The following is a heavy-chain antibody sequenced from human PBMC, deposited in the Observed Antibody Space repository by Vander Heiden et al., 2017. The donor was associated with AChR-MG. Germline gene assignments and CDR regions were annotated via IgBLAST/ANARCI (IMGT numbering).Heavy chain of an antibody. V-gene: IGHV3-30*18. Sequence: QVQLVESGGGVVQPGRSLRLSCAASGFTFSSYGMHWVRQAPGKGLEWVAVISYDGSNKYYADSVKGRFTISRDNSKNTLYLQMNSLRAEDTAVYYCAKDLRWFRVSGGSETDYWGQGTLVTVSS. CDR1: GFTFSSYG. D-gene: IGHD6-25*01. CDR3: AKDLRWFRVSGGSETDY. CDR2: ISYDGSNK. J-gene: IGHJ4*02.